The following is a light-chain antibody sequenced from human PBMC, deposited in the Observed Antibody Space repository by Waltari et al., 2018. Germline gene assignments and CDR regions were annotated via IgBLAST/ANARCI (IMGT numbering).Light chain of an antibody. V-gene: IGLV2-23*01. CDR1: SNDLGTYNL. CDR3: CSYAGSTTFLYV. J-gene: IGLJ1*01. Sequence: QSALTQPASVSGSPGQSITISCTGSSNDLGTYNLVSRYQQHPGKAPKLMIYEGTERPSGVSNRFSGSKSGNTASLTISGLQAEDEADYYCCSYAGSTTFLYVFGTGTKVTVL. CDR2: EGT.